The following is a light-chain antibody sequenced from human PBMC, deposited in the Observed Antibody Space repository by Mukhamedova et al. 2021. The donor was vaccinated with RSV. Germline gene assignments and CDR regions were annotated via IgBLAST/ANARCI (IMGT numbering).Light chain of an antibody. CDR3: LQHSTYPGA. CDR2: SAS. V-gene: IGKV1-17*01. CDR1: QGIGNA. Sequence: RVTITCRASQGIGNALAWYQQKPGTVPKRLIYSASNLQTGVLSRFSGSGSGTEVRLTISSLQSEDFATYYCLQHSTYPGAFGQG. J-gene: IGKJ1*01.